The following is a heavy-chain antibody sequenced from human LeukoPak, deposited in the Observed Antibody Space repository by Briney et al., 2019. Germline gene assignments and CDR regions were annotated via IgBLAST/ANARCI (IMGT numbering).Heavy chain of an antibody. Sequence: PGGSLRLSCVASGFTFSDYNMNWIRQAPGKGLEWVSYIGTSNYYTKYADSVKGRFTISRDNAKNSLYLQMNSLRAEDTAVYYCARDQVSIFGVVIPHYYYYYGMDVWGQGATVTVSS. CDR2: IGTSNYYT. V-gene: IGHV3-11*06. CDR3: ARDQVSIFGVVIPHYYYYYGMDV. CDR1: GFTFSDYN. J-gene: IGHJ6*02. D-gene: IGHD3-3*01.